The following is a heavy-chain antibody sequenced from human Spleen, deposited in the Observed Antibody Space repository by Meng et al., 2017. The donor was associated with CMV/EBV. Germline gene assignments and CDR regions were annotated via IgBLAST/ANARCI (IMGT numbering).Heavy chain of an antibody. Sequence: GSLRLSCTVSGDFVRSGSYHWIWNRQPPGKGLEWIGYIYDTGTTNYNPSLKSRVTISLDTSNSQFSLKLTYVTAADTAVYYCARDHSGASGYCDHGFDHWGQGTMVTVSS. V-gene: IGHV4-61*01. D-gene: IGHD5-12*01. CDR1: GDFVRSGSYH. CDR3: ARDHSGASGYCDHGFDH. J-gene: IGHJ5*02. CDR2: IYDTGTT.